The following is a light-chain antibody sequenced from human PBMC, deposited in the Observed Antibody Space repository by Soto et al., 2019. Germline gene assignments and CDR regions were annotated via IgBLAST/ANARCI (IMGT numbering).Light chain of an antibody. Sequence: QSVLTQPASVSGSPGQSITISCTGTSSDVGGYNYVSWYQQHPGKAPKLMIYEVSNRPSGVFNRFSGSKSGNTASLTISGLRAEDEADYYCSSYTSSSTYVFGTGTKLTVL. CDR2: EVS. CDR1: SSDVGGYNY. V-gene: IGLV2-14*01. J-gene: IGLJ1*01. CDR3: SSYTSSSTYV.